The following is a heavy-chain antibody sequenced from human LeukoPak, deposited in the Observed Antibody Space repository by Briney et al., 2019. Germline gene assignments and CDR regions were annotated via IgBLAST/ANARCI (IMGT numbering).Heavy chain of an antibody. Sequence: KPSETLSLTCAVSGGSISSGGYSWSWIRQPPGKGLEWIGYIYHSGSTYYNPSLKSRVTISVDRSKNQFSLKLSSVTAADTAVYCCARESLYQLLWEYYFDYWGQGTLVTVSS. J-gene: IGHJ4*02. CDR2: IYHSGST. D-gene: IGHD2-2*01. CDR3: ARESLYQLLWEYYFDY. CDR1: GGSISSGGYS. V-gene: IGHV4-30-2*01.